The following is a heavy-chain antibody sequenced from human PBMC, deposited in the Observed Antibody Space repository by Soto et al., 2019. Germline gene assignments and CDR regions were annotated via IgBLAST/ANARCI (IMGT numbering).Heavy chain of an antibody. CDR2: IIPVIDTA. V-gene: IGHV1-69*01. Sequence: QVYLVQSGAEVKKPGSSVKVSCKASGGTFSNYAFNWVRQAPGQGLEWMGGIIPVIDTADYTQKLQGRVTISADESTSTVYLDLSSLRSEDSAVYYCATSDKISTGEYFQQWGQGTLVTVSS. CDR1: GGTFSNYA. J-gene: IGHJ1*01. CDR3: ATSDKISTGEYFQQ. D-gene: IGHD2-15*01.